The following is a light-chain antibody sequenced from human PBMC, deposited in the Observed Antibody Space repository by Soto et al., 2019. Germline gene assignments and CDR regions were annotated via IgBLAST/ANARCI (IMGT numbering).Light chain of an antibody. CDR3: QQSYSRLIT. Sequence: DIQMTQSPSSLSASVGDIVTITCRASQSIRGNLHWYQHKPGKAPKLLIYAASSLQTGVPSRFSGSGSGTEFTLSISGLHPEDFATYYCQQSYSRLITFGQGTRLEIK. J-gene: IGKJ5*01. V-gene: IGKV1-39*01. CDR2: AAS. CDR1: QSIRGN.